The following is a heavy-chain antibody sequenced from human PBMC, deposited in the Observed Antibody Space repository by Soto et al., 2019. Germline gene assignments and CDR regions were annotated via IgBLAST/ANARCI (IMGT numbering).Heavy chain of an antibody. J-gene: IGHJ5*02. CDR1: GFTFSSYS. CDR3: ARDPSYYYGSGRRFDP. V-gene: IGHV3-21*01. CDR2: ISSSSSYI. D-gene: IGHD3-10*01. Sequence: KPGGSLRLSCAASGFTFSSYSMNWVRQAPGKGLEWVSSISSSSSYIYYADSVKGRFTISRDNAKNSLYLQMNSLRAEDTAVYYCARDPSYYYGSGRRFDPWGQGTLVTVS.